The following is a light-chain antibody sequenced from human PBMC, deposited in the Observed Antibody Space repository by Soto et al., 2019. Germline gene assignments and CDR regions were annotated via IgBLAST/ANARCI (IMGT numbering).Light chain of an antibody. Sequence: DIVMTQSPLSLPVTPGEPASISCRSSQSLLHSNGYNYLDWYLQKPGQSPQLLIYLGSNRSSGVPDRFSGSGSGTDLTLKISRVEAEDVGVYYCMQALQSPRTFGQGPKVEIK. V-gene: IGKV2-28*01. CDR2: LGS. J-gene: IGKJ1*01. CDR1: QSLLHSNGYNY. CDR3: MQALQSPRT.